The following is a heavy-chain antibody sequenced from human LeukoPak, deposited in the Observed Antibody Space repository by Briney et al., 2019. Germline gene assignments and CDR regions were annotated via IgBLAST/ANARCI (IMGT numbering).Heavy chain of an antibody. D-gene: IGHD1-14*01. CDR2: LNTDGSLA. CDR3: ARELDAAQTVDY. V-gene: IGHV3-74*01. J-gene: IGHJ4*02. Sequence: GGSLRLSCAASGFTFGNYWMKWVRQAPGKGLEWVSRLNTDGSLATYADSVKGQFTISRDNAKNTLYLQMNSLRVDDTAVYYCARELDAAQTVDYWGQGTLVTVSS. CDR1: GFTFGNYW.